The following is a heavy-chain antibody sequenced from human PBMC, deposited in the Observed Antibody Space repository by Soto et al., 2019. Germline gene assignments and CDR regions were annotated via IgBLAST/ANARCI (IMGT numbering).Heavy chain of an antibody. Sequence: PGGSLRLSCPASGFTFDDYRMRWVRQAPGKGLEWVSRMNSDGSETNYADSVKGRFIVSRDNAKSTLHLQMTSLRVEDTAVYYCATAEVDYWGPGVLVTVSS. V-gene: IGHV3-74*01. CDR2: MNSDGSET. J-gene: IGHJ4*02. CDR3: ATAEVDY. CDR1: GFTFDDYR.